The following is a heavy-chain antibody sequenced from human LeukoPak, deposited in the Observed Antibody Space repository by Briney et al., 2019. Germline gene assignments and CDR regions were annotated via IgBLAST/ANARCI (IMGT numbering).Heavy chain of an antibody. Sequence: GGSLRLSCAASGFTFSSYAMTWVRQAPGKGLEWVSTISSSGYSTYYADFVKGRFTISRDNSKNTLYLQMNSLRAEDTAVYYCASYDYGAFDIWGQGTMVTVSS. V-gene: IGHV3-23*01. CDR2: ISSSGYST. CDR1: GFTFSSYA. CDR3: ASYDYGAFDI. J-gene: IGHJ3*02. D-gene: IGHD4-17*01.